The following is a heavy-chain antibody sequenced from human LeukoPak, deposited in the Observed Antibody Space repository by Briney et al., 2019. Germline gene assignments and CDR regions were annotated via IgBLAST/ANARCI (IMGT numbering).Heavy chain of an antibody. CDR3: ARDLGSGTPYYYYYYMDV. Sequence: PGGSLRLSCAASGFTVSSNYMSWVRQAPGKGLEWVSVIYSGGSTYYADSVKGRFTISRDNSKNTLYLQMNSLRAEDTAVYYCARDLGSGTPYYYYYYMDVWGKGTTVTVSS. J-gene: IGHJ6*03. D-gene: IGHD3-10*01. V-gene: IGHV3-66*02. CDR2: IYSGGST. CDR1: GFTVSSNY.